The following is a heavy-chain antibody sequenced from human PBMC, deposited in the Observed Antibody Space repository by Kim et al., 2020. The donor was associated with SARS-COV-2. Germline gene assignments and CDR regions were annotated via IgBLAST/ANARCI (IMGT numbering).Heavy chain of an antibody. J-gene: IGHJ5*02. CDR1: GFNFTTYA. D-gene: IGHD3-10*01. CDR2: LSGGANST. CDR3: AKEEWFGAVSS. V-gene: IGHV3-23*01. Sequence: LSLTCAASGFNFTTYAMTWVRQSAGAGLEWVSSLSGGANSTYYADSVKGRFTISSDTSRSTLYLQMSSLRAEDSAVYYCAKEEWFGAVSSWGQGTLV.